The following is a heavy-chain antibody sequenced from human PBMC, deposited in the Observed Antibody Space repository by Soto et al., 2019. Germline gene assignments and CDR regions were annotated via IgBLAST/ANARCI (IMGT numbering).Heavy chain of an antibody. V-gene: IGHV1-18*01. D-gene: IGHD1-26*01. CDR3: ARDLDSGSYYFDY. J-gene: IGHJ4*02. CDR1: GYTFISYG. CDR2: VSSYTSKT. Sequence: ASVKVSCKASGYTFISYGISWVRQATGQGLEWMGWVSSYTSKTNYAQKVQGRVTMTTDTSTRTAYMELRSLRSDDTAVYYCARDLDSGSYYFDYWGQGTLVTVS.